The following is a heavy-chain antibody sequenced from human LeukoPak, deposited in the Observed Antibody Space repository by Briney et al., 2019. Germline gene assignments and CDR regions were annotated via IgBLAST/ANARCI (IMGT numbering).Heavy chain of an antibody. Sequence: GGSLKLSCAASGFTFSSYAMSWVRQAPGKGLEWVSAISGSGGSTYYADSVKGRFTISRDNSKNTLYLQMNSLRAEDTAVYYCAKDTPNYCTNGVCYTPNFTFDYWGQGTLVTVSS. V-gene: IGHV3-23*01. CDR2: ISGSGGST. D-gene: IGHD2-8*01. J-gene: IGHJ4*02. CDR1: GFTFSSYA. CDR3: AKDTPNYCTNGVCYTPNFTFDY.